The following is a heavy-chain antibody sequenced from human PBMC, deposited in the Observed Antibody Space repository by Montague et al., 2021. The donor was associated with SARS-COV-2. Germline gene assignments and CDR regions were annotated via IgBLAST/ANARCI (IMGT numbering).Heavy chain of an antibody. CDR2: IYHSGST. V-gene: IGHV4-59*01. Sequence: SETLSLTCTVSGGSISTYHWSWIRQPPGKGLEWIGHIYHSGSTNYYPSLKSRVTISVDTSKNQFSLKLSSVTAADTAVYYCARADLTMVRDVNRWAFGIWGQGTMVTVSS. D-gene: IGHD3-10*01. CDR3: ARADLTMVRDVNRWAFGI. J-gene: IGHJ3*02. CDR1: GGSISTYH.